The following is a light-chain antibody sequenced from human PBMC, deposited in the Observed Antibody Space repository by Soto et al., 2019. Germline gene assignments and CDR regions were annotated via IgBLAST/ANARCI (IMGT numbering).Light chain of an antibody. CDR1: SSNIGAGYD. Sequence: QSVLTQPPSVSGAPGQRVTISCTGSSSNIGAGYDVHWYQQLPGTAPKLLIYGNSNRPSGVPDRFSGSKSGTSASLAITGLQAEDEPYCDCQSCDSSLGGVVVGEGT. CDR3: QSCDSSLGGVV. J-gene: IGLJ2*01. CDR2: GNS. V-gene: IGLV1-40*01.